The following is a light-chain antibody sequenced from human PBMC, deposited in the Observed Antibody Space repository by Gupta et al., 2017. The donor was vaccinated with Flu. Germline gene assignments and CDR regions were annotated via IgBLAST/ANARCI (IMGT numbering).Light chain of an antibody. J-gene: IGKJ1*01. V-gene: IGKV3-20*01. CDR1: HSVTSSY. CDR3: QQYGSSPGT. Sequence: PGERATLSCRASHSVTSSYLAWYQQKPGQAPRLLIYGASSRATGIPDRFSGSGSGTDFTLTISRLEPEDFAVYYCQQYGSSPGTFGQGTKVEIK. CDR2: GAS.